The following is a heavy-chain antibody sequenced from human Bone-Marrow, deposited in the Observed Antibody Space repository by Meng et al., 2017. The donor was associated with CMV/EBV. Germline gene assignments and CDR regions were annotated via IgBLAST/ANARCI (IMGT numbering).Heavy chain of an antibody. Sequence: ASVNVSCKASGYTFTGYYMHWVRQAPGQGLEWMGWINPDSGGTNYAQNFQGRVTMTRDTSISTAYMELSRLRSDDTAVYYCASDYCDTTTCYIWGQGTLVTVTS. CDR1: GYTFTGYY. D-gene: IGHD2-2*02. J-gene: IGHJ4*02. CDR2: INPDSGGT. CDR3: ASDYCDTTTCYI. V-gene: IGHV1-2*02.